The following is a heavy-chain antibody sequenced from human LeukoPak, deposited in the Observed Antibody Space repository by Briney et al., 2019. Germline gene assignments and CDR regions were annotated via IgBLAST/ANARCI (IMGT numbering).Heavy chain of an antibody. J-gene: IGHJ5*02. CDR1: GYSFTSYW. CDR2: IYPADSET. Sequence: GESLKISCKGSGYSFTSYWIGWVRQMPGKGLEWMGIIYPADSETRYSPSFQGQVTISADKSISTAYLQWSSLEASDTAMYYCARRYSNYGDWLDPWGQGTPVTVSS. V-gene: IGHV5-51*01. D-gene: IGHD4-11*01. CDR3: ARRYSNYGDWLDP.